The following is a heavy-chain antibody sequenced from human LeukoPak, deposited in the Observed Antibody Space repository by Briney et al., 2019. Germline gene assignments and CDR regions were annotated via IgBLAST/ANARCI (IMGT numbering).Heavy chain of an antibody. CDR2: IYHSGST. J-gene: IGHJ5*02. V-gene: IGHV4-38-2*02. CDR3: AREGIDYSKGGGPENWFDP. D-gene: IGHD4-11*01. Sequence: SETLSLTCTVSGYSISSGYHWGWIRQPPGKGLEWIGSIYHSGSTYYNPSLKRRVTISGDTCKNKFSLKLSSVTAADTAVYYCAREGIDYSKGGGPENWFDPWGQGTLVTVSS. CDR1: GYSISSGYH.